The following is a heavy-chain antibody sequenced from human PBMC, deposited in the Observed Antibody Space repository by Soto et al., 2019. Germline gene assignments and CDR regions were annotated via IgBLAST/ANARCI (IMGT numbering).Heavy chain of an antibody. D-gene: IGHD3-3*01. CDR1: GGSISTYY. J-gene: IGHJ4*02. V-gene: IGHV4-59*01. CDR3: ARAGETYYDFWSGFSPIDH. CDR2: IFYSDNT. Sequence: ETLSLTCTVSGGSISTYYWIWVRQSPGKGLEWLGYIFYSDNTNYNPSLESRLSISVDTSKNQISLTLNSVTAADTAVYYCARAGETYYDFWSGFSPIDHWGPGTLVTVSS.